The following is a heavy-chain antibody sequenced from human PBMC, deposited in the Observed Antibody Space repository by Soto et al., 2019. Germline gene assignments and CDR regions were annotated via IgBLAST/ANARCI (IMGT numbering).Heavy chain of an antibody. CDR1: GYTVTDYA. CDR2: ITPGNGKT. Sequence: QVHLVQSVAEVKKPGASVKVSCKASGYTVTDYAIYWVRQAPGQSLEWMGWITPGNGKTRYSEKFQGRVTITWDTSATTAYMEMSSLRSEDTAVFYCARGHSGWYYLGDNWGQGTLVTVSS. CDR3: ARGHSGWYYLGDN. V-gene: IGHV1-3*01. J-gene: IGHJ4*02. D-gene: IGHD6-19*01.